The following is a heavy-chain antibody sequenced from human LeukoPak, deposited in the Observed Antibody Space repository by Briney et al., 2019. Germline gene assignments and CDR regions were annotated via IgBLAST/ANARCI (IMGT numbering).Heavy chain of an antibody. V-gene: IGHV3-23*01. D-gene: IGHD2-2*01. CDR3: ARNLPAADY. J-gene: IGHJ4*02. CDR2: ISDSGGST. CDR1: GFTFTGYA. Sequence: GGSLRLSCAASGFTFTGYAMSWVRQAPGKGLEWVSAISDSGGSTYYADSVKGRFTISRDNSKNTLYLQINSLRAEDTAVYYCARNLPAADYWGQGTLVTVSS.